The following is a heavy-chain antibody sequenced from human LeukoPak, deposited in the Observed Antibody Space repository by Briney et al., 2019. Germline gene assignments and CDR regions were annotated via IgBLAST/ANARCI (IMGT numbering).Heavy chain of an antibody. V-gene: IGHV3-33*01. CDR2: IWFDGSNK. D-gene: IGHD1-20*01. J-gene: IGHJ6*02. CDR1: GFTLRSYG. CDR3: ARGDLNWKPVRYAMDV. Sequence: GVSLRLSCAASGFTLRSYGMHWVRQAPGKGLEWVAGIWFDGSNKNYGDSVEDRFTISRDNSKNTLFLEMNSLRGEDTAVYYCARGDLNWKPVRYAMDVWGQGTTVTVSS.